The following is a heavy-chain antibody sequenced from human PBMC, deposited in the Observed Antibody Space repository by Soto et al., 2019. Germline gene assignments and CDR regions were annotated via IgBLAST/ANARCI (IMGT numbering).Heavy chain of an antibody. CDR3: ARDLEDSGSAARFDY. Sequence: PGGSLRLSCAASGFTFSSYWMHWVRQAPGKGLVWVSRINSDGSSTSYADSVKGRFTISRDNAKNTLYLQMNSLRAEDTAVYYCARDLEDSGSAARFDYRGQGPLLTVSS. D-gene: IGHD5-12*01. CDR1: GFTFSSYW. V-gene: IGHV3-74*01. CDR2: INSDGSST. J-gene: IGHJ4*02.